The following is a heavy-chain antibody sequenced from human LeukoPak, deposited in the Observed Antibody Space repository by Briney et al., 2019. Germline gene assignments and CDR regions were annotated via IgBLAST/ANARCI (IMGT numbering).Heavy chain of an antibody. D-gene: IGHD3-9*01. V-gene: IGHV1-69*06. CDR1: GGTFSSYA. J-gene: IGHJ6*04. CDR2: IIPIFGTA. CDR3: AGSILTGYYTGRVDYYYYGMDV. Sequence: GASVKVSCKASGGTFSSYAISWVRQALGQGLEWMGGIIPIFGTANYAQKFQGRVTITADKSTSTAYMELSSLRSEDTAVYYCAGSILTGYYTGRVDYYYYGMDVWGKGTTVTVSS.